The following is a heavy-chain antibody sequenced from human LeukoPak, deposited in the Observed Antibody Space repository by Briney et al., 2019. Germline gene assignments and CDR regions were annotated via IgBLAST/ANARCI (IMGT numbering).Heavy chain of an antibody. CDR2: IYYSGST. CDR1: GGSISSSSYY. J-gene: IGHJ5*02. D-gene: IGHD6-6*01. V-gene: IGHV4-39*07. CDR3: AVNTPGIAARRIHNWFDP. Sequence: SETLSLTCTVSGGSISSSSYYWGWIRQPPGKGLEWIGSIYYSGSTYYNPSLKSRVTISVDTSKNQFSLKLSSVTAADTAVYYCAVNTPGIAARRIHNWFDPWGQGTLVTVSS.